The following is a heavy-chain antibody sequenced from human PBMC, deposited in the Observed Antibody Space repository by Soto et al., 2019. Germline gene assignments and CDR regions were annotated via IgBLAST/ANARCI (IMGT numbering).Heavy chain of an antibody. V-gene: IGHV1-2*02. CDR2: INTKTGGT. CDR3: ATDRVAFDM. CDR1: GYIFTGYY. D-gene: IGHD3-22*01. J-gene: IGHJ3*02. Sequence: ASVKVSCKASGYIFTGYYIQWVRQAPGQGLEWMGWINTKTGGTKYAQKFQGRVTMTRDTSINTAYMEVSRLRSDDTAVYYCATDRVAFDMWGQGTMVTVSS.